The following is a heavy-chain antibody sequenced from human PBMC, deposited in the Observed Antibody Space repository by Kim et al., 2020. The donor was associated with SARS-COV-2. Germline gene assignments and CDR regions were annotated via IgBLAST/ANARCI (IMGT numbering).Heavy chain of an antibody. Sequence: ASVKVSCKTSGYSFTDYYIHWVRQAPGQGLEWMGWINPRSGFTNYAQNFQGRVTLTRDTSITATYMEMKTLKSDDSALYFCARAPSGDGNNPDHWGPGTPVTVSS. CDR1: GYSFTDYY. CDR3: ARAPSGDGNNPDH. J-gene: IGHJ5*02. V-gene: IGHV1-2*02. D-gene: IGHD1-1*01. CDR2: INPRSGFT.